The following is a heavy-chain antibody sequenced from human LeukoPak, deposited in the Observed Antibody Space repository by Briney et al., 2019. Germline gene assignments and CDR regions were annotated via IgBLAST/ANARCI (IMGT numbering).Heavy chain of an antibody. CDR1: GFTFSSYS. D-gene: IGHD5-24*01. J-gene: IGHJ4*02. Sequence: GGSLRLSCAASGFTFSSYSMNWVRQAPGKGLEWVSSISSSSSYIYYADSVKGRFTISRDNAKNSLYLQMNSLRAEDTAVYYCARVETATITPWYFDYWGQGTLVTVSS. V-gene: IGHV3-21*01. CDR3: ARVETATITPWYFDY. CDR2: ISSSSSYI.